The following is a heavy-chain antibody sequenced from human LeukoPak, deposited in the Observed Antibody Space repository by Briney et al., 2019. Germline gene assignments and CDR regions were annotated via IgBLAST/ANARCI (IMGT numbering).Heavy chain of an antibody. D-gene: IGHD3-22*01. V-gene: IGHV1-46*01. Sequence: ASVTVSCKASGYTFTSYYMHWVRQAPGQGLEWMGLINPSGGSTSNAQKFQGRVTMTRDTSTSTVYMEVSSLTSEDTAVYYCASASGYYAPPDYWGQGTLVTVSS. CDR1: GYTFTSYY. CDR2: INPSGGST. J-gene: IGHJ4*02. CDR3: ASASGYYAPPDY.